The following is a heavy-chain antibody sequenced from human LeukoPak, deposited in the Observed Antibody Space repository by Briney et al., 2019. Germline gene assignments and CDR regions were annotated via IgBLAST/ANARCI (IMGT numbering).Heavy chain of an antibody. Sequence: GSLRLSCAASGFTFSSYSMNWIRQPPGKGLEWIGEINHSGSTNYNPSLKSRVTISVDTSKNQFSLKLSSVTAADTAVYYCAREGVKYYDFWSGYQNWFDPWGQGTLVTVSS. CDR2: INHSGST. CDR1: GFTFSSYS. CDR3: AREGVKYYDFWSGYQNWFDP. J-gene: IGHJ5*02. D-gene: IGHD3-3*01. V-gene: IGHV4-34*01.